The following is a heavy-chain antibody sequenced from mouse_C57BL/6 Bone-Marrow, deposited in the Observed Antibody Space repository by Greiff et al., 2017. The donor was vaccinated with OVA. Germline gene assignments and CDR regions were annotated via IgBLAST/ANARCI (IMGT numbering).Heavy chain of an antibody. D-gene: IGHD2-4*01. J-gene: IGHJ2*03. V-gene: IGHV1-7*01. Sequence: VQLVESGAELAKPGASVKLSCKASGYTFTSYWMHWVKQRPGQGLEWIGYIYPSSGYTKYNQKFKDKATLTADKSSSTAYMQLSSLTYEDSASYYCARAGYYEYEENFDWGDRGNSLTVTA. CDR2: IYPSSGYT. CDR3: ARAGYYEYEENFDW. CDR1: GYTFTSYW.